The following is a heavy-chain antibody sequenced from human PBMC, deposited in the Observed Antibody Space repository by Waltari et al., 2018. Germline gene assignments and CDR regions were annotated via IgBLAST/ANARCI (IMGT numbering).Heavy chain of an antibody. D-gene: IGHD6-13*01. V-gene: IGHV1-24*01. Sequence: QVQLVQSGAEVKKPGASVKVSCKVSGYTLTELSMHWVRQAPGKGLEWMGGVDPEDGETIYAQKFQGRVTMTEGTSTDTAYMELSSLRSEDTAVYHCATSQSSSLFDYWGQGTLVTVSS. J-gene: IGHJ4*02. CDR2: VDPEDGET. CDR3: ATSQSSSLFDY. CDR1: GYTLTELS.